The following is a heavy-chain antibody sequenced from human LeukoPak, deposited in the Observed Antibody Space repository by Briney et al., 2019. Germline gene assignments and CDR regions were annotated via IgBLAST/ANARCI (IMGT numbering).Heavy chain of an antibody. D-gene: IGHD3-22*01. Sequence: GGSLRLSCAASGFTVSSNYMSWVRQAPGKGLEWVSVIYSGGSTYYADSVKGRFTISRDNSKNTLYLQMNSLRAEDTAVYYCAVEKKWLGAHGGYWGQGTLVTVSS. CDR1: GFTVSSNY. CDR2: IYSGGST. J-gene: IGHJ4*02. CDR3: AVEKKWLGAHGGY. V-gene: IGHV3-53*01.